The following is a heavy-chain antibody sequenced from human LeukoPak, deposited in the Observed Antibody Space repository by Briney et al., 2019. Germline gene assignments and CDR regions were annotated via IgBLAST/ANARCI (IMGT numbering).Heavy chain of an antibody. Sequence: PSETLSLTCTVSGGSISSYYWSWIRQPPGKGLEWIGEINHSGSTNYNPSLKSRITISVDTSKNQFSLKLSSVTAADTAVYYCARRPAPFHNYPPMGWFDPWGQGTLVTVSS. D-gene: IGHD4-11*01. V-gene: IGHV4-34*01. J-gene: IGHJ5*02. CDR1: GGSISSYY. CDR3: ARRPAPFHNYPPMGWFDP. CDR2: INHSGST.